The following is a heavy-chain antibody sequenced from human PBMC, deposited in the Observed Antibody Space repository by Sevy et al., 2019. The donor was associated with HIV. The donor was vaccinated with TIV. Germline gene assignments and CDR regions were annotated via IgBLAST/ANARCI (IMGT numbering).Heavy chain of an antibody. CDR3: ARENYYDSTAYRFDY. CDR1: GFIFSNYN. V-gene: IGHV3-21*01. D-gene: IGHD3-22*01. Sequence: GGSLRLTCAASGFIFSNYNMNWVRQAPGKGLEWVSSIIIGSGYIIYAKSVKGRFTIARDNAKNSLYLKMNSLRAEDTAVYYCARENYYDSTAYRFDYWGQGTLVTVSS. J-gene: IGHJ4*02. CDR2: IIIGSGYI.